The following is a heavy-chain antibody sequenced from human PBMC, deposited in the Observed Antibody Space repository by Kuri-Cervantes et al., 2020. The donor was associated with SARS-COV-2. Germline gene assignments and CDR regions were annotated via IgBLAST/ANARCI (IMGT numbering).Heavy chain of an antibody. J-gene: IGHJ6*03. CDR1: GGSISSYY. D-gene: IGHD2-2*01. Sequence: SETLSLTCTVSGGSISSYYWSWIRQPPGKGLEWIGYIYYSGSTNYNPSLKSRVTISVDTSKNQFSLKLSPVTAADTAVYYCARDIVVVPAASPLYYYYMDVWGKGTTVTVSS. CDR3: ARDIVVVPAASPLYYYYMDV. CDR2: IYYSGST. V-gene: IGHV4-59*12.